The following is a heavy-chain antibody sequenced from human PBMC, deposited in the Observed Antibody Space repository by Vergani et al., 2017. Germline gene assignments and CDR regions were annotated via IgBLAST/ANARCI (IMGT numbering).Heavy chain of an antibody. Sequence: EVQLLESGGGLVQPGGSLRLSCAASGFTFSSYDMHWVRQATGKGLEWVSAIGTAGDTYYPGSVKGRFTISRENAKNSLYLQMNSLRAGDTAVYYCARGLEYSSGWYFGDYYYYMDVWGKGTTVTVSS. CDR3: ARGLEYSSGWYFGDYYYYMDV. J-gene: IGHJ6*03. D-gene: IGHD6-19*01. V-gene: IGHV3-13*01. CDR2: IGTAGDT. CDR1: GFTFSSYD.